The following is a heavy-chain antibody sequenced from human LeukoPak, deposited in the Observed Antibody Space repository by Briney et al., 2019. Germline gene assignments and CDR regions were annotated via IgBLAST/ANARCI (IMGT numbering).Heavy chain of an antibody. CDR1: GFTFSSYW. D-gene: IGHD3-16*02. Sequence: PGGSLRLSCAASGFTFSSYWMSWVRQAPGKGLEWVANIKQDGSEKYYVDSVKGRFTISRDNAKNSLYLQMNSLRAEDTAVYYCARDDYDYVWGSYRHHYFDYWGQGTLVTVSS. CDR3: ARDDYDYVWGSYRHHYFDY. J-gene: IGHJ4*02. CDR2: IKQDGSEK. V-gene: IGHV3-7*01.